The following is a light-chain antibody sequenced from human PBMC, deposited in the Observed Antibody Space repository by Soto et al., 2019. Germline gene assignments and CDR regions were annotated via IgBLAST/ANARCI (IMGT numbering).Light chain of an antibody. V-gene: IGLV2-8*01. Sequence: QSALTQPPSASGSPGQSVTISCTGTSSDVGAYNYVSWYQQHPEKAHKLMIYEVTKRPSGVPDRFSGSKSGNTASLTVSGLQAEDEADFYCSSYAGNYSFVFGTGTKVTVL. CDR3: SSYAGNYSFV. CDR1: SSDVGAYNY. CDR2: EVT. J-gene: IGLJ1*01.